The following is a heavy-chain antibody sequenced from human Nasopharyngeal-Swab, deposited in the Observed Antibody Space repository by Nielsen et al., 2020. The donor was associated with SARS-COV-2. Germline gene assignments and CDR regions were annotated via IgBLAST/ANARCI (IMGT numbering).Heavy chain of an antibody. CDR1: GYTFTSYG. CDR2: ISAYNGNT. V-gene: IGHV1-18*01. Sequence: ASVKVSCKASGYTFTSYGISWVRQALGQGLEWMGWISAYNGNTNYAQKLEDRVTMTTDTSTSTAYMELRSLRSVDTAVYYCARDDSSNYDVRSGYYTGFDYWGRGTLVTVSS. D-gene: IGHD3-3*01. CDR3: ARDDSSNYDVRSGYYTGFDY. J-gene: IGHJ4*02.